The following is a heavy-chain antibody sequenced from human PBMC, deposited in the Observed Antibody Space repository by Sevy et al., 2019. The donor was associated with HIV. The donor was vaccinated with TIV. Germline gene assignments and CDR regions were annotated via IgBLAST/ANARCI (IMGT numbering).Heavy chain of an antibody. CDR3: ARDETDDYYDSSGYYDPPDY. CDR1: GFTFSSYS. J-gene: IGHJ4*02. CDR2: IISSSSYI. D-gene: IGHD3-22*01. Sequence: GGSLRLSCAASGFTFSSYSMNWVRQAPGKGLEWVSSIISSSSYIYYADSVKGRFTISRDNAKNSLYLQMNSLRAEDTAVYYCARDETDDYYDSSGYYDPPDYWGQGTLVTVSS. V-gene: IGHV3-21*01.